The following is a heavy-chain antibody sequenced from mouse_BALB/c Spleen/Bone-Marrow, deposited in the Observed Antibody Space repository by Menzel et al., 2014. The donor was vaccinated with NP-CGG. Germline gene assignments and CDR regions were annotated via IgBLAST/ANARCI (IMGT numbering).Heavy chain of an antibody. V-gene: IGHV4-1*02. D-gene: IGHD1-1*01. CDR3: ARLNYYGNLFV. J-gene: IGHJ1*01. Sequence: EVQVVESGGGLVQPGGSLKLSCAASGFDFSRYWMSWVRQTPGKGLDWIGEINPDSSTINYTPSLKDKFIISRDNAKNTLYLQMSKVRSEDTALYYCARLNYYGNLFVWGAGTTVTVSS. CDR2: INPDSSTI. CDR1: GFDFSRYW.